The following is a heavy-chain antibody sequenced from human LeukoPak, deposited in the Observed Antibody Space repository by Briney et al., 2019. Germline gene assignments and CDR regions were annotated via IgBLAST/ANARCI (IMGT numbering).Heavy chain of an antibody. D-gene: IGHD4-17*01. CDR3: AKSLYGDYEDWYFDL. CDR1: GFTFSSYG. CDR2: IGGSGATT. V-gene: IGHV3-23*01. Sequence: PGGSLRLSCAASGFTFSSYGMHWVRQAPGKGLDWLAAIGGSGATTFYADSVKGRFTISRDNSKNTLNLQMSSLRAEDTALYYCAKSLYGDYEDWYFDLWGRGTLLTVSS. J-gene: IGHJ2*01.